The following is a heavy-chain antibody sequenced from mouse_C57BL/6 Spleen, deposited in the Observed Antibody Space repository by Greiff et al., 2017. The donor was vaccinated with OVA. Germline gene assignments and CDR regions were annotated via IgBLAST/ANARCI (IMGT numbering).Heavy chain of an antibody. CDR2: IHPNSGST. V-gene: IGHV1-64*01. Sequence: VQLQQPGAELVKPGASVKLSCKASGYTFTSYWMHWVKQRPGQGLEWIGMIHPNSGSTNYNEKFKSKATLTVDKSSSTAYMKLSSLTSEDSAVYYGATLGLLDYLDYWGQGTTLPVSS. J-gene: IGHJ2*01. D-gene: IGHD2-10*02. CDR1: GYTFTSYW. CDR3: ATLGLLDYLDY.